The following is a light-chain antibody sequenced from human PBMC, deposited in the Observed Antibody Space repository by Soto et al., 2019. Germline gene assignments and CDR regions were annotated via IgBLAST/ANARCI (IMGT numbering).Light chain of an antibody. CDR2: DAS. CDR3: QQRSNWPLT. V-gene: IGKV3-11*01. J-gene: IGKJ4*01. Sequence: EIVLTQSPATLSLSPGERATLSCRARQSVSSYLAWYQQKPGQAPRLLIYDASNRATGIPARFSGSGSGTDFTLTISSLEAEDSAVYYCQQRSNWPLTFGGGTKVEIK. CDR1: QSVSSY.